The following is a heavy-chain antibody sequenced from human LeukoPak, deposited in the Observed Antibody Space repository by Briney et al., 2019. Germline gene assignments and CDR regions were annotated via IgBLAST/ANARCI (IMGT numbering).Heavy chain of an antibody. V-gene: IGHV3-53*01. J-gene: IGHJ4*02. D-gene: IGHD3-22*01. Sequence: GSLRLSCAASGFTVSSNYMSWVRPAPGKGLEWVSVIYSGGSTYYADSVKGRFTISRDNSKNTLYLQMNSLRAEDTAVYYCAKNVPRQYYYDSSGNPDYWGQGTLVTVSS. CDR2: IYSGGST. CDR1: GFTVSSNY. CDR3: AKNVPRQYYYDSSGNPDY.